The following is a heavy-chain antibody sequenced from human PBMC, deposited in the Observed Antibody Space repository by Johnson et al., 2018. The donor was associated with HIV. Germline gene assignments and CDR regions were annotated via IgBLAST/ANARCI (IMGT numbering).Heavy chain of an antibody. CDR3: AKGSTVVDDAFDI. V-gene: IGHV3-30*04. Sequence: QVQLVESGGGVVQPGGSLRLSCAASGFPFSNYAMHWVRQAPGKGLEWVAVVSYDGSNKYYADSVKGRFTISRDNSKNTRYLQMNSLRAEDTAVYYCAKGSTVVDDAFDIWGQGTMVTVSS. D-gene: IGHD4-23*01. CDR1: GFPFSNYA. CDR2: VSYDGSNK. J-gene: IGHJ3*02.